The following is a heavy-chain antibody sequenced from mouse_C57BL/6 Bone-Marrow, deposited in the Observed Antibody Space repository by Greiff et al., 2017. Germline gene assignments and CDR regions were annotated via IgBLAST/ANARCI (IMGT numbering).Heavy chain of an antibody. V-gene: IGHV1-55*01. J-gene: IGHJ2*01. CDR1: GYTFTSDW. Sequence: QVQLQQPGAELVKPGASVKMSCKASGYTFTSDWITWVKPRPGQGLAWIGDIYPGSGSTNYNEKFQSKATLTVDTSSSTAYIQLSSLTSEDAAVYYCARWYYGSTLDYWGQGTTLTVSS. CDR3: ARWYYGSTLDY. D-gene: IGHD1-1*01. CDR2: IYPGSGST.